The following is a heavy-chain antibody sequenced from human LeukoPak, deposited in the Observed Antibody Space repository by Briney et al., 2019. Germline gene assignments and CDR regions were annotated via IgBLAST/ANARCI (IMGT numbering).Heavy chain of an antibody. V-gene: IGHV4-59*01. CDR1: GGSISSYY. CDR2: IYYSGST. D-gene: IGHD3-16*01. J-gene: IGHJ4*02. CDR3: ARGGALDY. Sequence: SETLSLTCTVSGGSISSYYWSWIRQPPGKGLEWIGYIYYSGSTNYNPSLKSRVTISVDTSKNQFSLKLSSVTAADTAVYYCARGGALDYWGQGTLVTVSS.